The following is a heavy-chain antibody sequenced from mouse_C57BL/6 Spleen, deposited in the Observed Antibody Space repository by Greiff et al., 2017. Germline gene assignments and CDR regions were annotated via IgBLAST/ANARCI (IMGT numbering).Heavy chain of an antibody. J-gene: IGHJ2*01. V-gene: IGHV5-17*01. Sequence: EVQLVESGGGLVKPGGSLKLSCAASGFTFSDYGMHWVRQAPEKGLEWVAYISSGSSTIYYADTVKGRFTISRDNAKNTLFLQMTSLRSEDTAMYYCARGGYYGSSYFGYWGQGTTLTVSS. CDR2: ISSGSSTI. CDR1: GFTFSDYG. CDR3: ARGGYYGSSYFGY. D-gene: IGHD1-1*01.